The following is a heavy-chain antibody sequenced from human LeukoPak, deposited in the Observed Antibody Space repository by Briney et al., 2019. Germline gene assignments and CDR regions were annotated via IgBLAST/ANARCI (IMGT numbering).Heavy chain of an antibody. D-gene: IGHD6-13*01. CDR2: ISSSSSYI. V-gene: IGHV3-21*01. J-gene: IGHJ4*02. CDR3: ARQISAAGTRGDFYFDY. Sequence: PGGSLRLSCAASGFTFSSYSMNWVRQAPGKGLEWVSSISSSSSYIYYADSVKGRFTISRDNAKNSLYLQMNSLRAEDTAVYYCARQISAAGTRGDFYFDYWGQGTLVTVSS. CDR1: GFTFSSYS.